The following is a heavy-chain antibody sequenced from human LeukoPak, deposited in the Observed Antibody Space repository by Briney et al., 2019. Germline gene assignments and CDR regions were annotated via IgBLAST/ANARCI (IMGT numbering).Heavy chain of an antibody. J-gene: IGHJ4*02. D-gene: IGHD2-15*01. V-gene: IGHV3-53*01. CDR1: GFTVSSNY. Sequence: GGSLRLSCAVSGFTVSSNYMSWVRQAPGKGLEWVSLSHSGGTTDYADSVKDRFTISRDYSKNTVNLQINSLRAEDTAVYYCARERRYCSGDNCYPGLDYWGQGTLVTVSS. CDR2: SHSGGTT. CDR3: ARERRYCSGDNCYPGLDY.